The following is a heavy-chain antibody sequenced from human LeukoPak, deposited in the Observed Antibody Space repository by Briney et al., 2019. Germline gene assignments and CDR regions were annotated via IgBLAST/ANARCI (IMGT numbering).Heavy chain of an antibody. CDR2: ISGSGGST. Sequence: GGSLRLSCAASGFTFSSYAMSWVRQAPGKGLEWVSVISGSGGSTYYADSVKGRFTISRDNSKNTLYLQMNSLRAEDTAVYYCAKVGRYFSSTSCYVFSLRGAFDYWGQGTLVTVSS. CDR1: GFTFSSYA. D-gene: IGHD2-2*01. CDR3: AKVGRYFSSTSCYVFSLRGAFDY. V-gene: IGHV3-23*01. J-gene: IGHJ4*02.